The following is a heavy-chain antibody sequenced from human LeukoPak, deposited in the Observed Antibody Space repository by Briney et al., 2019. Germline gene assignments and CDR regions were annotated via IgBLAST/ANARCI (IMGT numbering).Heavy chain of an antibody. D-gene: IGHD1-26*01. CDR1: GGSISTYY. Sequence: SETLSLTCTVSGGSISTYYWSWIRQPAGKGLEWIGRIYTSGSTNYNPSVKSRVTMSVDTSKNQFSLKLSSVTAADTAVYYCTRGGGSYHFDYWGQGTLVTVSS. V-gene: IGHV4-4*07. J-gene: IGHJ4*02. CDR3: TRGGGSYHFDY. CDR2: IYTSGST.